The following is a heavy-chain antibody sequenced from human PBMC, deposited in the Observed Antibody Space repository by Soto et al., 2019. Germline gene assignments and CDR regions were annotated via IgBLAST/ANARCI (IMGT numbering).Heavy chain of an antibody. D-gene: IGHD5-18*01. CDR3: ARGYSYGSYWYFDL. CDR1: GYAFKNYG. J-gene: IGHJ2*01. V-gene: IGHV1-18*04. CDR2: ITVYNGNT. Sequence: GASVKVSCKASGYAFKNYGITWVRQAPGQGLEWMGWITVYNGNTNYAQRLRGRVTMTTDTSTNTAYMDLWSLRPDDTAIYYCARGYSYGSYWYFDLWGRGTLVTVSS.